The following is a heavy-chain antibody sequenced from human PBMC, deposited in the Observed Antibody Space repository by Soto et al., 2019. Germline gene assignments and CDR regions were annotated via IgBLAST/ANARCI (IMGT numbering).Heavy chain of an antibody. D-gene: IGHD2-15*01. J-gene: IGHJ4*02. CDR2: ISSSGSTI. CDR3: ARADIVVVVAATKLFDY. Sequence: GGSLRLSCAASGFTFSDYYMSWIRQAPGKGLEWVSYISSSGSTIYYADSVKGRFTISRDNAKNSLYLQMNSLRAEDTAVYYCARADIVVVVAATKLFDYWGQGTLVTV. CDR1: GFTFSDYY. V-gene: IGHV3-11*01.